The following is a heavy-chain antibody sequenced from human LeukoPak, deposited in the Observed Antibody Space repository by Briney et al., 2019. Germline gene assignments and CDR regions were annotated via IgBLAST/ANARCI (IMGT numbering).Heavy chain of an antibody. V-gene: IGHV4-39*01. CDR2: IYYSGST. J-gene: IGHJ4*02. D-gene: IGHD6-13*01. CDR1: GGSISSSSYY. CDR3: ASRDSSSPFDY. Sequence: SETLSLTCTVSGGSISSSSYYWGWIRQPPGKGLEWIGSIYYSGSTYYNPSLKCRVTISVDTSKNQFSLKLSSVTAADTAVYYCASRDSSSPFDYWGQGTLVTVSS.